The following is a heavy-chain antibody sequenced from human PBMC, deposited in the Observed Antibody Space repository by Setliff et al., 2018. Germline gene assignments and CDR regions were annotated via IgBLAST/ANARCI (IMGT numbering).Heavy chain of an antibody. J-gene: IGHJ5*01. V-gene: IGHV3-15*01. CDR1: GITFINAW. Sequence: PRLSCSVSGITFINAWMTWVRQAPGKGPEWVGRIKSSREGATSDYGAPAKGRFTISRDDSKQMIFLQMHNLKTEDTGFYYCATGPRDSRNYLTWLGSWGQGTLVTVSS. D-gene: IGHD3-22*01. CDR3: ATGPRDSRNYLTWLGS. CDR2: IKSSREGATS.